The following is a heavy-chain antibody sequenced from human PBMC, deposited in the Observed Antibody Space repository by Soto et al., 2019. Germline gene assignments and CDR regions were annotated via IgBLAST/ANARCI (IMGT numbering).Heavy chain of an antibody. J-gene: IGHJ5*02. CDR2: INPDGSEE. CDR3: VRGEGWFDP. V-gene: IGHV3-7*01. Sequence: GGSLRLSCAASGFPFSGYWMSWVRQAPSKGLERVACINPDGSEEDYLDSVKGRFTISRDNAKNLLHLQMDSLRGEDTALYFCVRGEGWFDPWGPGTLVTVSS. CDR1: GFPFSGYW.